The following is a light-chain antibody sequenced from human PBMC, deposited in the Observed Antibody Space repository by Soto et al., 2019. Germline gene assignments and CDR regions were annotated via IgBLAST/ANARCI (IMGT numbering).Light chain of an antibody. CDR2: AAS. V-gene: IGKV1-39*01. Sequence: DIQLTQSPSSLSASVGDRVTITCRAIQSISTSLNWYQQKPGKAPNLLIYAASTLQSGVPSRFSGSGSGTDFTLTISCLQSEDFATYYCQQYYSYPPTFGQGTKVDI. CDR1: QSISTS. J-gene: IGKJ1*01. CDR3: QQYYSYPPT.